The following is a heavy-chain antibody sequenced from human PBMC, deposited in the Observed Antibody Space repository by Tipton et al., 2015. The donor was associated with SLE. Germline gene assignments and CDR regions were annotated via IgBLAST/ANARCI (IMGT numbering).Heavy chain of an antibody. D-gene: IGHD3-3*01. V-gene: IGHV3-21*05. CDR3: AKNIPIGGYDFWSGYIDY. CDR1: GFTFSSYS. CDR2: ISSSSSYI. Sequence: SLRLSCAASGFTFSSYSMNWVRQAPGKGLEWVSYISSSSSYIYYADSVKGRFTISRDNAKNSLYLQMNSLRAEDTAVYYCAKNIPIGGYDFWSGYIDYWGQGTLVTVSS. J-gene: IGHJ4*02.